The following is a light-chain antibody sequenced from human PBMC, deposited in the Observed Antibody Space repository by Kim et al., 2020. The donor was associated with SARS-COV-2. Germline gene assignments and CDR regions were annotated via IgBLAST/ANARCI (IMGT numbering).Light chain of an antibody. Sequence: SPGERATLSCRASQSVSSYLAWYQQKPGQAPRLLIYDASNRATGIPARFSGSGSGTDFTLTIISLEPEDFAVYYCQQRSNWPPLTFGGGTKVDIK. CDR3: QQRSNWPPLT. CDR2: DAS. CDR1: QSVSSY. J-gene: IGKJ4*01. V-gene: IGKV3-11*01.